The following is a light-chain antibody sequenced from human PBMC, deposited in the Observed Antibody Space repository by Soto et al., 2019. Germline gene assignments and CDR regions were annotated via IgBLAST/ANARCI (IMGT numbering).Light chain of an antibody. CDR2: DAS. J-gene: IGKJ2*01. CDR3: QHRSHWPPT. Sequence: EIVLTQSPATLSLSPGERATLSCRASQSVSSYLAWYQQKPGQAPRLLIYDASNKATGIPARFSGSGSGTDFTLTISSLEPEDFAVYYCQHRSHWPPTFVQGTKLEIK. V-gene: IGKV3-11*01. CDR1: QSVSSY.